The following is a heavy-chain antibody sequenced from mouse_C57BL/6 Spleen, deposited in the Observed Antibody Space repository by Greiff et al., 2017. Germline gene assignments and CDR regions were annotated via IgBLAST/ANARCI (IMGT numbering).Heavy chain of an antibody. J-gene: IGHJ4*01. V-gene: IGHV1-74*01. CDR2: IHPSDSDT. CDR3: ASTTSFYAMED. CDR1: GYTFTSYW. D-gene: IGHD1-1*01. Sequence: QVQLQQPGAELVKPGASVMVSCKASGYTFTSYWMHWVKQRPGQGLEWIGRIHPSDSDTNYNQKFKGKATLSVDKSSSTAYMQLSSLTSEDTAVYYCASTTSFYAMEDWGQVASVTVSS.